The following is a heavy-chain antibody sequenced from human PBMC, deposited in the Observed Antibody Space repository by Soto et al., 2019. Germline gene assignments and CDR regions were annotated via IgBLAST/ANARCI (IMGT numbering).Heavy chain of an antibody. CDR1: GFTLSSYE. V-gene: IGHV3-48*03. CDR3: ARVAYCSGGSCYLYDASDI. Sequence: GGSLRLSCAASGFTLSSYEMNWVRQAPGKGLEWVSYISSSGSTIYYADSVKGRFTISRDNAKNSLYLQMNSLRAEDTAVYYCARVAYCSGGSCYLYDASDIWGQGTMVTVSS. CDR2: ISSSGSTI. J-gene: IGHJ3*02. D-gene: IGHD2-15*01.